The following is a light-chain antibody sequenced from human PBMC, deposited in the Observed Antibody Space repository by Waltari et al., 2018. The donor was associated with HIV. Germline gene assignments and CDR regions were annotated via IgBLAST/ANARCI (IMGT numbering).Light chain of an antibody. CDR3: QQYETLPLT. Sequence: DIRVTQSPSSLSASVGDRVTITCQASQDIINQLNWYQQKPGKAPELLIFDASHLEPGVTSRFSGSGSGTHFTLTISSLHPEDFATYFCQQYETLPLTFGGGTRVDIK. J-gene: IGKJ4*01. CDR2: DAS. V-gene: IGKV1-33*01. CDR1: QDIINQ.